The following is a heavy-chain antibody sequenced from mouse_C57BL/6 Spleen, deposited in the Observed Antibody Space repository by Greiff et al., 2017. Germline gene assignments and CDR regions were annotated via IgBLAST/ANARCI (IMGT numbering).Heavy chain of an antibody. Sequence: QVQLQQPGAELVKPGASVKMSCKASGYTFTSYWITWVKQRPGQGLEWIGDIYPGSGSTNYNEKFKSKATLTVDTSSSTAYMQLSSLTSEDSAVYYCASSDPQYYGSSYWGQGTTLTVAS. CDR3: ASSDPQYYGSSY. V-gene: IGHV1-55*01. J-gene: IGHJ2*01. CDR1: GYTFTSYW. CDR2: IYPGSGST. D-gene: IGHD1-1*01.